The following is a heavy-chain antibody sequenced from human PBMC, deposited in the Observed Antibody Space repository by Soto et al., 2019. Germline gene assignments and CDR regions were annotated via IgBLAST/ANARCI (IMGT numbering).Heavy chain of an antibody. CDR3: NTDPGGST. CDR1: GFTFNNAW. V-gene: IGHV3-15*01. J-gene: IGHJ3*01. Sequence: EVQLVESGGGLVKPGGSLRLSCAASGFTFNNAWMTWVRQAPGKGLEWVGRIKSKADGGIIDYAAPVRGRFTISRDDSKNTVYLQMNSLKTDDTAMYYCNTDPGGSTRGQGTMVTVSS. CDR2: IKSKADGGII.